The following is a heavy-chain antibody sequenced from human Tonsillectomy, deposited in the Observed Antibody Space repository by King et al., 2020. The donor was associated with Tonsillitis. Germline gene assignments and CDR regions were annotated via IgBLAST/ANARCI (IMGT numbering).Heavy chain of an antibody. CDR1: GHTFTSQY. Sequence: VQLVQSGAEVKKPGASVKVSCKASGHTFTSQYMHWVRQAPGQGLEWMGIINPSGTSTRYGQKFQGRLTMTRDTSTSTVYMELSSLRSEDTAVYYCATLPDTFGAVIVKNFWGQGTLVTVSS. D-gene: IGHD3-16*02. V-gene: IGHV1-46*03. J-gene: IGHJ4*02. CDR2: INPSGTST. CDR3: ATLPDTFGAVIVKNF.